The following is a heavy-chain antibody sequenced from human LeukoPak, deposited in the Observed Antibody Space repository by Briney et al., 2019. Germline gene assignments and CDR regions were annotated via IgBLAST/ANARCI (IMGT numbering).Heavy chain of an antibody. Sequence: ASVKVSCKASGYTFTGYYMHWVRQAPGQGLEWMGWINPNSGGTNYAQKFQGRVTMTRDTSISTAYMELSRLRSDDTAVYYCARGGLGTMVRGVNPYFDYWGQGTLVTVSS. CDR1: GYTFTGYY. J-gene: IGHJ4*02. CDR3: ARGGLGTMVRGVNPYFDY. D-gene: IGHD3-10*01. V-gene: IGHV1-2*02. CDR2: INPNSGGT.